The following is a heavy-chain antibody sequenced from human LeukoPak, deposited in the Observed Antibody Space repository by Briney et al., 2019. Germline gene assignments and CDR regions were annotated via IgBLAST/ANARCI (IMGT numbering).Heavy chain of an antibody. J-gene: IGHJ6*04. CDR1: GFTFSSYA. V-gene: IGHV3-53*01. CDR3: AREIGYYFDSDDSRLRGRLDV. Sequence: GGSLRLSCAASGFTFSSYAMHWVRQAPGRGLEWLSVIYPGGVTKYAESVKGRFTVSRDIAKNAVYLEMNDLRAEDTALYYCAREIGYYFDSDDSRLRGRLDVWGKGTSVTVSS. D-gene: IGHD3-22*01. CDR2: IYPGGVT.